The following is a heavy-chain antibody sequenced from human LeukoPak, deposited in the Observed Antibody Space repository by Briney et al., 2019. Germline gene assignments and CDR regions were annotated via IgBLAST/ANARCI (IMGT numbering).Heavy chain of an antibody. CDR1: GGSISSYY. CDR2: IYYSGST. D-gene: IGHD3-10*01. CDR3: ARELYYYGSGTVWDS. J-gene: IGHJ4*02. Sequence: PSETLSLTCTVSGGSISSYYWSWIRQPPGKGLEWIGYIYYSGSTDYNPSLKSRVTISVDTSKNQFSLKLSSVTAADTAVYYCARELYYYGSGTVWDSWGQGTLVTVSS. V-gene: IGHV4-59*01.